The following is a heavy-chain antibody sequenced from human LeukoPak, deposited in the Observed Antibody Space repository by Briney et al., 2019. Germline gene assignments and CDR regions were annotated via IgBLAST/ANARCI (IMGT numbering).Heavy chain of an antibody. CDR1: EYTFTSYT. Sequence: ASVKVSCKASEYTFTSYTMHWVRQAPGQRLEWMGWINTGNGNTKSSQGFQDRVTITRDTSASTAYMELSSLRSEDMAVYYCARGARFRSYGSGTYYTSLPFDPWGQGTLVTVYS. D-gene: IGHD3-10*01. CDR3: ARGARFRSYGSGTYYTSLPFDP. J-gene: IGHJ5*02. CDR2: INTGNGNT. V-gene: IGHV1-3*03.